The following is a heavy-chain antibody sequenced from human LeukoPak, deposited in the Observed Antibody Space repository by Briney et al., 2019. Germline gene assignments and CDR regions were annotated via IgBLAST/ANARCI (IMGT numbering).Heavy chain of an antibody. D-gene: IGHD3-22*01. J-gene: IGHJ6*02. V-gene: IGHV1-18*01. CDR1: GYTFTSYG. CDR2: ISAYNGNT. Sequence: ASVKVSCKASGYTFTSYGISWVRQAPGQGLEWMGWISAYNGNTNYAQKFQGRVTITADESTSTAYMELSSLRSEDTAVYYCARSAEGVVITEPDYYYYGMDVWGQGTTVTVSS. CDR3: ARSAEGVVITEPDYYYYGMDV.